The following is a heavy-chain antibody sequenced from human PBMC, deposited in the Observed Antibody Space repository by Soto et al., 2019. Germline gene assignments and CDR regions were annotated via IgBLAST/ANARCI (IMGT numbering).Heavy chain of an antibody. CDR1: GFTFSSYD. D-gene: IGHD3-3*01. V-gene: IGHV3-13*01. CDR3: ARGFTYYDFGSGRGGYMGV. Sequence: GGSLRLSCAASGFTFSSYDMHWVRQATGKGLEWVSAIGTAGDTYYPGSVKGRFTISRESAKNSLYLQMNSLRAGDTAVYYCARGFTYYDFGSGRGGYMGVWGKGTRVTVSS. J-gene: IGHJ6*03. CDR2: IGTAGDT.